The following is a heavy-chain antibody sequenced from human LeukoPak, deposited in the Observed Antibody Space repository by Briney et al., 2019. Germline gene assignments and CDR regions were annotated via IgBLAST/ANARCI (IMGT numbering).Heavy chain of an antibody. V-gene: IGHV4-39*07. J-gene: IGHJ6*03. Sequence: SETLSLTCTVSGGSISSSFCYWGWIRQPPGKGLEWIGTVYYNGSPYYNPSLKGRVTISLDTSKNQFSLNLISVTAADTAVYYCARDCGGTDPYYYFYMDVWGKGTTVTVSS. D-gene: IGHD4-23*01. CDR2: VYYNGSP. CDR1: GGSISSSFCY. CDR3: ARDCGGTDPYYYFYMDV.